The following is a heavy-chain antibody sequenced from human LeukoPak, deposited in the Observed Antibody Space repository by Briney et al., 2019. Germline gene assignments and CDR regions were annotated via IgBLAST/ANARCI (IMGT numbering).Heavy chain of an antibody. J-gene: IGHJ4*02. V-gene: IGHV4-59*02. CDR3: ARDRGLGWPFDY. CDR1: GFTVSSNY. D-gene: IGHD5-24*01. Sequence: PGGSLRLSCVASGFTVSSNYMSWVRQAPGKGLEWIGYIYYSGSTNYNPSLKSRVTISVDTSKNQFSLKLSSVTAADTAVYYCARDRGLGWPFDYWGQGTLVTVSS. CDR2: IYYSGST.